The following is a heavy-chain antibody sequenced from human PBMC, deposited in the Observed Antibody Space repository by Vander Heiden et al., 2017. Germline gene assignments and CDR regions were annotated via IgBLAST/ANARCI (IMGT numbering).Heavy chain of an antibody. CDR2: ISGSGGSR. J-gene: IGHJ4*02. V-gene: IGHV3-23*01. CDR3: AKDRGRDGYNYKDY. Sequence: EVQLLASGGGLVPPGGSLRLPCAASGFTFSSDGRGWVRQAAGKGLEGVSAISGSGGSRYYANSVKGRFTISRDNAKNTLYLQMNSLRAEDTAVYYCAKDRGRDGYNYKDYWGQGTLVTGSS. CDR1: GFTFSSDG. D-gene: IGHD5-12*01.